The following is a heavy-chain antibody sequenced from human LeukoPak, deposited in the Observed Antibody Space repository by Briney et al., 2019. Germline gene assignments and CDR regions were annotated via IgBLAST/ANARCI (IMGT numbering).Heavy chain of an antibody. CDR2: ISSSSSTI. CDR3: ARNPPEGGYLAS. D-gene: IGHD3-22*01. J-gene: IGHJ4*02. Sequence: SGGSLRLSCAASGFTFIDYNMNWVRQAPGKGLEWISYISSSSSTIFYGDSVKGRFIISRDNAKNSLYLQMNSLRAEDTAVYYCARNPPEGGYLASWGQGTLVTVSS. CDR1: GFTFIDYN. V-gene: IGHV3-48*01.